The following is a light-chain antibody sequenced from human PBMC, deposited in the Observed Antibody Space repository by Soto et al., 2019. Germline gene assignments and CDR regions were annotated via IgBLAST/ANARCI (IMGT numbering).Light chain of an antibody. J-gene: IGKJ5*01. V-gene: IGKV1-5*01. CDR3: QQSYTFPIT. Sequence: DIQMTQHPSTLAASVGDTVTMTCRSSSKWLAWYQKKPGKAPKLLIYDVSNLERGVPPRFSGSGSGTEFTLTISSLQPDDFATYYCQQSYTFPITFGQGTRLEIK. CDR2: DVS. CDR1: SSSKW.